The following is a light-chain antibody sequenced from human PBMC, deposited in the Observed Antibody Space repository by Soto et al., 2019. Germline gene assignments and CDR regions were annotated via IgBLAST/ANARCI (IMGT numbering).Light chain of an antibody. Sequence: QSVLTQPASVSGSPGQSITISCTGTSSDVGGYNYVSWYQHHPGKAPKLMIYDVSNRPSGVSNRFSGCKSGNTASLTISGLQAEDEADYDCSSYTSSSTYVVFGGGTQLTGL. CDR3: SSYTSSSTYVV. CDR1: SSDVGGYNY. CDR2: DVS. V-gene: IGLV2-14*03. J-gene: IGLJ2*01.